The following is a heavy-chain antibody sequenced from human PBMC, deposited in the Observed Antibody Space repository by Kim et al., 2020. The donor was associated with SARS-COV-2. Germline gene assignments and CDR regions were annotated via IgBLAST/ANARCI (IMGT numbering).Heavy chain of an antibody. D-gene: IGHD2-15*01. Sequence: NEYAVSVKSRITINPDTSKNQFSLQLNSVTPEDTAVYYCARVVGSRGFDYWGQGTLVTVSS. V-gene: IGHV6-1*01. CDR3: ARVVGSRGFDY. CDR2: N. J-gene: IGHJ4*02.